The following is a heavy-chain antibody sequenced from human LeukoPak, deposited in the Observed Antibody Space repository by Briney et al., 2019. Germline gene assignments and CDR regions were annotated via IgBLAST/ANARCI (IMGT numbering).Heavy chain of an antibody. CDR3: ARVLHKRNYDSSTYYGY. CDR1: GFTFSSYA. CDR2: ISSSSSTI. D-gene: IGHD3-22*01. Sequence: GGSLRLSCAASGFTFSSYAMNWVRQAPGKGLEWVSYISSSSSTIYYADSVKGRFTISRDNAKNSLYLQMNSLRAEDTAVYYCARVLHKRNYDSSTYYGYWGQGTLVTVSS. J-gene: IGHJ4*02. V-gene: IGHV3-48*01.